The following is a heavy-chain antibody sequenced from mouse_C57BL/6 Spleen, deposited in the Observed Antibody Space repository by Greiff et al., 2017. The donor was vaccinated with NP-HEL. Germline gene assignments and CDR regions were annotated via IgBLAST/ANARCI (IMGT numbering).Heavy chain of an antibody. CDR2: IWSGGST. CDR1: GFSLTSYG. Sequence: VQLVESGPGLVQPSQSLSITCTASGFSLTSYGVHWVRQSPGKGLEWLGVIWSGGSTDYNAAFISRLSISKDNSKSQVFFKMNSLQADDTAIYYWARYLRDGYDDYFYAMDYWGQGTSVTVSS. J-gene: IGHJ4*01. D-gene: IGHD2-2*01. CDR3: ARYLRDGYDDYFYAMDY. V-gene: IGHV2-2*01.